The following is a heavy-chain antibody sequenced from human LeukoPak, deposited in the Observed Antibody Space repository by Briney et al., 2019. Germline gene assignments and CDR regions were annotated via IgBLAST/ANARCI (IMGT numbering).Heavy chain of an antibody. CDR1: AFTLASYS. CDR2: ISSSSSYI. Sequence: GGCLRLSCAAAAFTLASYSMNWVRQAPREGLEWVSSISSSSSYIYYADSVRGRFTISRDNAKNSLYLQMNSLRAEATAVYYCARASGSKPPGDYWGQGTLVTVSS. D-gene: IGHD1-26*01. V-gene: IGHV3-21*01. J-gene: IGHJ4*02. CDR3: ARASGSKPPGDY.